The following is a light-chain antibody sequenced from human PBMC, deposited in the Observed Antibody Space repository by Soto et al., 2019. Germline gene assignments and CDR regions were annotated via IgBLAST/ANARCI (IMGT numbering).Light chain of an antibody. J-gene: IGKJ4*01. V-gene: IGKV3-15*01. CDR1: QSVRSK. CDR2: GAS. Sequence: EIVMTQSPATLSVSPGERVTLSCRASQSVRSKLAWYQQIPGQAPRLLIYGASTRASGIPARFSGSGSGTEFTLTISSLESEDFGIYYCQQYDNWPPLTFGGGTKVEI. CDR3: QQYDNWPPLT.